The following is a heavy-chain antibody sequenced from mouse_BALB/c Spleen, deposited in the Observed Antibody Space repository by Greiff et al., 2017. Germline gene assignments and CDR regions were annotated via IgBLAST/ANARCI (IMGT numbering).Heavy chain of an antibody. CDR3: ARAITTVSHWYFDV. CDR1: GFTFSSYA. CDR2: ISSGGST. V-gene: IGHV5-6-5*01. J-gene: IGHJ1*01. Sequence: EVKLMESGGGLVKPGGSLKLSCAASGFTFSSYAMSWVRQTPEKRLEWVASISSGGSTYYPDSVKGRFTISRDNARNILYLQMSSLRSEDTAMYYCARAITTVSHWYFDVWGAGTTVTVSS. D-gene: IGHD2-4*01.